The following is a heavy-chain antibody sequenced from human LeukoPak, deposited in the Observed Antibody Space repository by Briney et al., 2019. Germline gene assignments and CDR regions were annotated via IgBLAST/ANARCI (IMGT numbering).Heavy chain of an antibody. V-gene: IGHV3-30*02. J-gene: IGHJ4*02. CDR3: AKDPYDFWSGSHLYYFDY. CDR1: GFTFSSYG. D-gene: IGHD3-3*01. Sequence: GGSLRLSCAASGFTFSSYGMHWVRQAPGKGLEWVAFIRYDGSNKYYADSVKGRFTISRDNSKNTLYLQMNSLRAEDTAVYYCAKDPYDFWSGSHLYYFDYWGQGALVTVSS. CDR2: IRYDGSNK.